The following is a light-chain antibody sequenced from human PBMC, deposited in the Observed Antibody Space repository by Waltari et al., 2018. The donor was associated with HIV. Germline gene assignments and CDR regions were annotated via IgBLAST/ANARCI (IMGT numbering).Light chain of an antibody. CDR3: QQYGSSPYT. Sequence: ELVLTQSPGTLSLSPGDRATLSCRASQSVSSSYLAWYQQKPGQAPRLLLYGASSRATGIPDRFSGSGSGTDFTLTSSRLEPEDFVVYYCQQYGSSPYTFGQGTKLEIK. J-gene: IGKJ2*01. CDR1: QSVSSSY. CDR2: GAS. V-gene: IGKV3-20*01.